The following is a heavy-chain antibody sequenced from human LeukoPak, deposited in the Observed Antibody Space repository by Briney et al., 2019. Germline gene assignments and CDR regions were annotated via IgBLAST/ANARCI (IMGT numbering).Heavy chain of an antibody. CDR1: GFTFSSYS. CDR3: ARITSGWPHYYMDV. Sequence: GALRLSCAASGFTFSSYSMNWVRQAPGKGLEWVSSISSSSSYIYYADSVKGRFTISRDNAKNTLYLQMNSLRAEDTAVYYCARITSGWPHYYMDVWGKGTTVTVSS. V-gene: IGHV3-21*01. D-gene: IGHD6-19*01. CDR2: ISSSSSYI. J-gene: IGHJ6*03.